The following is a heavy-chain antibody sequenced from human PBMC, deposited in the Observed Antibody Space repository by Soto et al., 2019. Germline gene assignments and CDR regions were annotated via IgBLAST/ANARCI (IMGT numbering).Heavy chain of an antibody. V-gene: IGHV4-34*01. CDR2: INHSGST. CDR1: GGSFSGYY. D-gene: IGHD1-20*01. Sequence: QVQLQQWGAGLLKPSETLSLTCAVYGGSFSGYYWSWIRQPPGKGLEWIGEINHSGSTNYNPSLKSRVTISVDTSKNQFSLKLSSVTAADTAVYYCAREDRFAARIYYWGQGTLVTVSS. J-gene: IGHJ4*02. CDR3: AREDRFAARIYY.